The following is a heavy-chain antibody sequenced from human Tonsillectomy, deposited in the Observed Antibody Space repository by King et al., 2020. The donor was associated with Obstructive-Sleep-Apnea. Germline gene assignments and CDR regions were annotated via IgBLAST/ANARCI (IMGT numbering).Heavy chain of an antibody. CDR3: AIRYQSGVSHSTTVDY. D-gene: IGHD3-10*01. CDR1: GYIFSTYA. J-gene: IGHJ4*02. V-gene: IGHV3-30-3*01. Sequence: VQLVESGGGVVQPGRSLRLSCAASGYIFSTYAMHWVRQAPGKGLEWVTVIAYDGSETYYADSVKGRFTNFRDNSKNTLYLQMNSLRREDTAVYYCAIRYQSGVSHSTTVDYWGQGTLVTVS. CDR2: IAYDGSET.